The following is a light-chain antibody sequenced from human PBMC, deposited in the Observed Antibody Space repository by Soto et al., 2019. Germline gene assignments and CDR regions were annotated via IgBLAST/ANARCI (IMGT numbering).Light chain of an antibody. V-gene: IGLV4-60*03. J-gene: IGLJ3*02. CDR2: LEGSGSY. CDR3: ETWDSNTHRV. Sequence: QSVLTQSSSASASLGSSVKLTCTLSSGHSSYIIAWHQQQPGKAPRYLMKLEGSGSYNKGSGVPDRFSGSRSGADRYLTISNLQSEDEADYYCETWDSNTHRVFGGGTKLTVL. CDR1: SGHSSYI.